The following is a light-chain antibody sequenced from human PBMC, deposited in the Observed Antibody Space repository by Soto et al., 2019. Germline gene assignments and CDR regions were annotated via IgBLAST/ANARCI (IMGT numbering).Light chain of an antibody. V-gene: IGLV2-23*02. J-gene: IGLJ2*01. Sequence: QSALTQPASVSGSPGQSITISCTGSSSDVGTYDLISWYQQHPGKAPKVIIFEVTKRPSGVSDRISASKSGNTASLTISGLQAEDEADYYCFSHTGVFGGGTKVTVL. CDR2: EVT. CDR1: SSDVGTYDL. CDR3: FSHTGV.